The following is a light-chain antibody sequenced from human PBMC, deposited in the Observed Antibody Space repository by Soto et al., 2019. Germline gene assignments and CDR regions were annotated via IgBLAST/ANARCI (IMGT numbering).Light chain of an antibody. CDR3: QVWDSSRDHVV. CDR2: DNK. J-gene: IGLJ2*01. V-gene: IGLV3-21*02. Sequence: SYELTQPPSVSVAPGQTAGITCGGNNIGSKGVHWYQQKPGQAPVLVVYDNKDRPSGIPERFSGSNSGYTATLSISRVEAGDEADYYCQVWDSSRDHVVFGGGTKLTVL. CDR1: NIGSKG.